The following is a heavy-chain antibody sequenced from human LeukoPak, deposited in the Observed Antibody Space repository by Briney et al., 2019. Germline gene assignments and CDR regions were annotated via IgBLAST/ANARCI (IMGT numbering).Heavy chain of an antibody. D-gene: IGHD3-10*01. J-gene: IGHJ4*02. CDR1: GGSISSYY. CDR2: IYYSGST. V-gene: IGHV4-59*01. CDR3: ARGKYYGSGGYLY. Sequence: SETLSLTCTVSGGSISSYYWSWIRQPPGKGLEWIGYIYYSGSTNYNPSLKSRVTISVDTSKNQFSLKLSSVTAAATAVYYFARGKYYGSGGYLYRGQGTLVTVSS.